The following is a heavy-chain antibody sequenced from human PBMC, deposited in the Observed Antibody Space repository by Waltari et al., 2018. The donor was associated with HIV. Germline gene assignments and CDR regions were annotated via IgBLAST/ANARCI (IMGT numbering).Heavy chain of an antibody. Sequence: QVQLVQSGAEVKKPGASVKVSCQASGYAFTGYYIHGVRQAPGQGLEWMGCINPNSGGTNYAQKFQGRVTMTRDTSTSTSYMELNRLRSDDTAVYYCARGIRLVWGQGTLVTVSS. CDR2: INPNSGGT. CDR3: ARGIRLV. J-gene: IGHJ4*02. CDR1: GYAFTGYY. D-gene: IGHD1-20*01. V-gene: IGHV1-2*02.